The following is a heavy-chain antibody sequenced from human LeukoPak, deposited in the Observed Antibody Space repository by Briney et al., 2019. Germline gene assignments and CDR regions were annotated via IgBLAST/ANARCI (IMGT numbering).Heavy chain of an antibody. V-gene: IGHV3-9*03. Sequence: GGSLRLSCAASGFTFDDYAMHWVRQALGKGLEWVSGISWNSGSIGYADSVKGQFTISRDNAKNSLYLQMNSLRAEDMALYYCAKGVSGGWYYFDYWGQGTLVTVSS. J-gene: IGHJ4*02. D-gene: IGHD6-19*01. CDR2: ISWNSGSI. CDR1: GFTFDDYA. CDR3: AKGVSGGWYYFDY.